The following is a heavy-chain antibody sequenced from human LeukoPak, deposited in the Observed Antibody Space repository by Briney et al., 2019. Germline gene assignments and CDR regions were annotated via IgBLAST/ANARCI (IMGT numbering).Heavy chain of an antibody. CDR1: GFTFSSYG. CDR3: ARDQYYYDSSGCSGLDY. D-gene: IGHD3-22*01. CDR2: IWYDGSNK. V-gene: IGHV3-33*01. J-gene: IGHJ4*02. Sequence: GRSLRLSCAASGFTFSSYGMHWVRQAPGKGLEWVAVIWYDGSNKYYADSVKGRFTISRDNSKNTLYLQMNSLRAEDTAVYYCARDQYYYDSSGCSGLDYWGQGTLVNVSS.